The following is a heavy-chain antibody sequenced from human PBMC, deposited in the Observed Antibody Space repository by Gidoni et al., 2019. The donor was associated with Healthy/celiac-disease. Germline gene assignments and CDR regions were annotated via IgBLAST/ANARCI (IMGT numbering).Heavy chain of an antibody. CDR1: GFTFSSYA. CDR3: AKDQEMATIAHQRVVLVAFDI. Sequence: EVQLLESGGGLVQPGGSLRLSCAASGFTFSSYAMSWVRQAPGKGLEWVSAISGSGGSTYYADSVKGRFTISRDNSKNTLYLQMNSLRAEDTAVYYCAKDQEMATIAHQRVVLVAFDIWGQGTMVTVSS. D-gene: IGHD5-12*01. V-gene: IGHV3-23*01. J-gene: IGHJ3*02. CDR2: ISGSGGST.